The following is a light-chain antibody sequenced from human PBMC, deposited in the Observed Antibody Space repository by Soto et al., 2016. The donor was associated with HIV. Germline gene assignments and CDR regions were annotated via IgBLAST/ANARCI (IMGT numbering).Light chain of an antibody. Sequence: SYELTQPPSVSVAPGETARIPCGGDNIGSKRVHWYQQKPGQAPVLVVYDDNDRPSGIPKRFSGFNPGDTATLTISGVEAGDEAEYYCQVWDTSSDHVIFGGGPSSTVL. J-gene: IGLJ2*01. CDR1: NIGSKR. CDR3: QVWDTSSDHVI. V-gene: IGLV3-21*02. CDR2: DDN.